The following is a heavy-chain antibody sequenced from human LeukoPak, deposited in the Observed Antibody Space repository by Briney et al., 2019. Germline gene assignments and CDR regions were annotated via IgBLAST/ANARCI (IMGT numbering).Heavy chain of an antibody. D-gene: IGHD6-13*01. V-gene: IGHV3-23*01. CDR3: ANVGSSSWSLGYYYGMDV. Sequence: GGSLALSCAPSGFTFSSYAMRWVRQAPGEGREWVSAISGSGGSTYYADSVKGRFTISRDNSKNTLYLQMNSLRAEDTAVYYCANVGSSSWSLGYYYGMDVWGQGTTVTVSS. CDR1: GFTFSSYA. CDR2: ISGSGGST. J-gene: IGHJ6*02.